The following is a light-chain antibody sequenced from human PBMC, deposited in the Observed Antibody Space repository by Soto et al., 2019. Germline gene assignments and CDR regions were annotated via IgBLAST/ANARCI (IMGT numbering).Light chain of an antibody. CDR3: SSYTSTSAFAI. J-gene: IGLJ2*01. Sequence: QSALTQPASVSGSPGQSITFSCTGTSSDIGGSIYVSWYQQHPGKAPKLMTYDVTNRPSGVSYRFSGSKSGNTASLTISGLQAEDEAHYYCSSYTSTSAFAIFGGGTKVTVL. CDR1: SSDIGGSIY. CDR2: DVT. V-gene: IGLV2-14*03.